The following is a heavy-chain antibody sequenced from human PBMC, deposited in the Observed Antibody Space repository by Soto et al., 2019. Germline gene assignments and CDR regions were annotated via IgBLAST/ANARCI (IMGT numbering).Heavy chain of an antibody. V-gene: IGHV3-23*01. J-gene: IGHJ4*02. D-gene: IGHD3-3*01. CDR3: ATDRNYDFWSGLNY. CDR1: GFTFSSYA. Sequence: EVQLLESGGGLVQPGGSLRLSCAASGFTFSSYAMSWVRQAPGKGLEWVSAISGSGGSTYYADSVKGRFTISRDNSKNKMYLQMNSLRAEDTAVYYCATDRNYDFWSGLNYWGQGTLVTVSS. CDR2: ISGSGGST.